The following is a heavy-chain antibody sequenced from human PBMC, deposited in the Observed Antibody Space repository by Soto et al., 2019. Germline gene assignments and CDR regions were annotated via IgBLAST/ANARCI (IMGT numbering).Heavy chain of an antibody. Sequence: SVKVSCKASVYTFTSYGISWVRQAPGQGLEWMGWISAYNGNTNYAQKLQGRVTMTTDTSTSTAYMELRSLRSDDTAVYYCARDIVVVVADTPYYYYGMDVWGQGTTVTVSS. CDR3: ARDIVVVVADTPYYYYGMDV. J-gene: IGHJ6*02. D-gene: IGHD2-15*01. CDR1: VYTFTSYG. V-gene: IGHV1-18*01. CDR2: ISAYNGNT.